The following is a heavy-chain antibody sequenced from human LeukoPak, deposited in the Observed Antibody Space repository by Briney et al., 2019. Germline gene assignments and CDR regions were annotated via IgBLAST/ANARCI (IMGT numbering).Heavy chain of an antibody. Sequence: GGSLRLSCAASGSTFSSYAMSWVRQAPGKGLAWVSTISGGSGSTYCADSVKGRFTISRDNSKNTLYLQMNSLRNEDTAVYYCAKHRFESGGYHSTDWGQGTLVTVSS. CDR3: AKHRFESGGYHSTD. CDR1: GSTFSSYA. V-gene: IGHV3-23*01. D-gene: IGHD3-22*01. J-gene: IGHJ4*02. CDR2: ISGGSGST.